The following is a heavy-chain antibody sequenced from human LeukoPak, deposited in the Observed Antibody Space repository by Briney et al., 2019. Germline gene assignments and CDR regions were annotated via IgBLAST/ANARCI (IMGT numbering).Heavy chain of an antibody. CDR3: SRVRAGYDSSGYYGRYYYYMDV. CDR2: ISRSSSNI. Sequence: GGSLRLSCAASGFTFSNYSMNWVRQAPGKGLEWVSYISRSSSNIYYADSVKGRFTISRDNAKNSLYLQMNSLRAEDTAVYYCSRVRAGYDSSGYYGRYYYYMDVWGKGTTVTVSS. V-gene: IGHV3-48*01. CDR1: GFTFSNYS. D-gene: IGHD3-22*01. J-gene: IGHJ6*03.